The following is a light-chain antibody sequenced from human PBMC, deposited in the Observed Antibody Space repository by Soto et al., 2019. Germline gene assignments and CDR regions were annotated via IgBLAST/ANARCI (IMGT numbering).Light chain of an antibody. Sequence: EIVLTQSPGTLSLSPGERATLSCRASQSVSSSYLAWYQQKPGQAPRLLIYGASSRATGLPDRFSGSGSGTDFTLTISRLEPEDFAVYYCPQYGSSLFTFGPGTKVDIK. CDR3: PQYGSSLFT. CDR1: QSVSSSY. V-gene: IGKV3-20*01. CDR2: GAS. J-gene: IGKJ3*01.